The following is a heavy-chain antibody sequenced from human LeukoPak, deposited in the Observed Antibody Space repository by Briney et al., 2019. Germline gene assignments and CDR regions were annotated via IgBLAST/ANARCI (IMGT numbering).Heavy chain of an antibody. CDR3: AKDLRAYYYYYMDV. CDR1: GFTFSNYG. Sequence: PGGSLRLSCAASGFTFSNYGMHWVRQAPGKGLEWVAFIRYDGSNKYYADSVKGRFTISRDNSKNTLYLQMNSLRAEDTAVYYCAKDLRAYYYYYMDVWGKGTTVTVSS. CDR2: IRYDGSNK. J-gene: IGHJ6*03. V-gene: IGHV3-30*02.